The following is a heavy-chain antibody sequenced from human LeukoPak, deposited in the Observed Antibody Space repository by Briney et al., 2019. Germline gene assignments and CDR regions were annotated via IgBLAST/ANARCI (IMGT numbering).Heavy chain of an antibody. CDR2: INTDSGNP. Sequence: GASVKVSCKASGYTFTSYVMSWVRQAPGQGLEWMGWINTDSGNPTYAQGFTGRFVFSLDTSVSTAYLQISSLKADDTALYYCTRAERWLHHDYWGQGTLVTVSS. D-gene: IGHD5-24*01. V-gene: IGHV7-4-1*02. CDR3: TRAERWLHHDY. J-gene: IGHJ4*02. CDR1: GYTFTSYV.